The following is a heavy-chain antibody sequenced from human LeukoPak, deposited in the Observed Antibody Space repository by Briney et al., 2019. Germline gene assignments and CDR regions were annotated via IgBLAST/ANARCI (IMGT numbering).Heavy chain of an antibody. CDR1: GFTVSSNY. J-gene: IGHJ4*02. Sequence: PGGSLRLSCAASGFTVSSNYMSWVRQAPGKGLEWVSVLPSGGSTYYADSVKGRFTISRDNSKNTLYLQMNSLRAEDTAVYYCARAFDWYYFDYWGQGTLVTVSS. CDR3: ARAFDWYYFDY. D-gene: IGHD3-9*01. CDR2: LPSGGST. V-gene: IGHV3-53*01.